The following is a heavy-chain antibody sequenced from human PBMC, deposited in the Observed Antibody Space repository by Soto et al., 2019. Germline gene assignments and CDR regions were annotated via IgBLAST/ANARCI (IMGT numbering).Heavy chain of an antibody. D-gene: IGHD1-1*01. CDR3: SRESEDLSPNCVL. Sequence: PGGSLRLSCAASGVTFTRYSMNWVRQAPGKGLEWVSSISSTTNYIYYGASMKGRFTISRDNAKNSLYLGMDNLRSEETAVYYCSRESEDLSPNCVLGGQGTLVPVP. J-gene: IGHJ4*02. CDR1: GVTFTRYS. CDR2: ISSTTNYI. V-gene: IGHV3-21*06.